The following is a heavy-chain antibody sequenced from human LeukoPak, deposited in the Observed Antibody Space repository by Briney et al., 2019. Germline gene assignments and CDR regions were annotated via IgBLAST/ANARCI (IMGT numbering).Heavy chain of an antibody. D-gene: IGHD2-2*01. J-gene: IGHJ4*02. Sequence: TSETLSLTCTVSGGSISSYYWSWIRQPPGKGLEWIGYIYYSGSTNYSPSLKSRVTVSVDTSKDQLSLKLSSVTPADTAVYYCARARVPYAYYFDSWGQGALVTVSS. CDR2: IYYSGST. CDR1: GGSISSYY. V-gene: IGHV4-59*01. CDR3: ARARVPYAYYFDS.